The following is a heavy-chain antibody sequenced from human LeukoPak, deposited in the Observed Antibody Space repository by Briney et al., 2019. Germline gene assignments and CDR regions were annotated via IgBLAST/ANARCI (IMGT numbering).Heavy chain of an antibody. CDR2: VSYDGSNK. Sequence: GGSLRLSCAASGFTFSSYGMHWVRQAPGKGLEWVTVVSYDGSNKYYADSVKGRFTISRDNSKNTLYPQMNSPRAEDTAVYYCAKDKRRGYNYGRNYFYYGMDVWGQGTTVTVSS. V-gene: IGHV3-30*18. D-gene: IGHD5-18*01. J-gene: IGHJ6*02. CDR1: GFTFSSYG. CDR3: AKDKRRGYNYGRNYFYYGMDV.